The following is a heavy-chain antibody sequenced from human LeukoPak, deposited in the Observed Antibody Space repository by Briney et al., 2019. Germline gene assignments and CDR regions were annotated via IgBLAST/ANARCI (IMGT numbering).Heavy chain of an antibody. J-gene: IGHJ5*02. V-gene: IGHV4-59*01. D-gene: IGHD3-10*01. CDR2: ICYNGYT. CDR1: GGSISTYY. CDR3: ARAPPRGGWFDP. Sequence: SETLSLTCSVSGGSISTYYWTWIRQSPGKGLEWIGYICYNGYTNFNPSLKSRVTISVDTSNNQFSPEVASVTAADTAVYYCARAPPRGGWFDPWGQGTLVTVSS.